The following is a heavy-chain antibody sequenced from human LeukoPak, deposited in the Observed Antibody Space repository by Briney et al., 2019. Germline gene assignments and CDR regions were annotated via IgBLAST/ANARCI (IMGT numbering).Heavy chain of an antibody. CDR2: ISSSGTYI. D-gene: IGHD3-16*01. J-gene: IGHJ4*02. CDR3: VRGDLDMNDY. CDR1: GFTFSTYI. Sequence: GGSLRLSCSASGFTFSTYIMNWVRQAPGKGLEWVPYISSSGTYIYYADSVKGRFTISRDNAKNSLYLQMNSLRAEDTSVYYCVRGDLDMNDYWGQGTLVTVSS. V-gene: IGHV3-21*01.